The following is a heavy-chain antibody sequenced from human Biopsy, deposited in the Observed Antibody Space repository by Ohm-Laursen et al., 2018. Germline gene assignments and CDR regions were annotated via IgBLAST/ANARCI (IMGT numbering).Heavy chain of an antibody. D-gene: IGHD2/OR15-2a*01. CDR3: ARATNSTDWPYYYFYGMDV. J-gene: IGHJ6*02. Sequence: TLSLTCTVSSGSIRTGDYYWTWIRQQPGKGLEWIGSIYYSGNTKYNPSLQSRLSMSVDTSKNQFSLRLNSVTAADTAVYYCARATNSTDWPYYYFYGMDVWGQGTTVTVSS. CDR1: SGSIRTGDYY. CDR2: IYYSGNT. V-gene: IGHV4-31*03.